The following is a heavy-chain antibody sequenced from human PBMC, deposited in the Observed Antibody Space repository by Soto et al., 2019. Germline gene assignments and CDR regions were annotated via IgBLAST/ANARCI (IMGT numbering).Heavy chain of an antibody. V-gene: IGHV1-69*13. D-gene: IGHD4-17*01. CDR2: IIPIFGTA. CDR1: GGTFSSYT. CDR3: ASLMTTVVPYYYFDY. J-gene: IGHJ4*02. Sequence: GASVKVSCKASGGTFSSYTISWVRQAPGQGLEWMGGIIPIFGTANYAQKFQGRVTITADESTSTAYMELSSLRSEDTAVYYCASLMTTVVPYYYFDYWGQGTLVTVSS.